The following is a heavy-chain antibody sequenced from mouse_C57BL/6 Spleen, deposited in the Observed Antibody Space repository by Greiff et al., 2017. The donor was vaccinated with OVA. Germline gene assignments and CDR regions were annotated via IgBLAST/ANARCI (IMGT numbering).Heavy chain of an antibody. CDR1: GYTFTSYW. CDR3: ARSRDDGYYEAWFAY. J-gene: IGHJ3*01. V-gene: IGHV1-64*01. CDR2: IHPNSGST. Sequence: QVQLQQPGAELVKPGASVKLSCKASGYTFTSYWMHWVKQRPGQGLEWIGMIHPNSGSTNYNEKFKSKATLTVDKSSSTAYMQLSSLTSGDSAVYYGARSRDDGYYEAWFAYWGQGTLVTVSA. D-gene: IGHD2-3*01.